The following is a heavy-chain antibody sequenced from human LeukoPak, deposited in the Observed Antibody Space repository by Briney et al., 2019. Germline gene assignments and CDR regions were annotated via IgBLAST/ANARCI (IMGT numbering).Heavy chain of an antibody. CDR1: EYTFTSYD. J-gene: IGHJ4*02. CDR2: MNPNSGNT. Sequence: ASVKVSCKASEYTFTSYDINWVRQATGQGLEWMGWMNPNSGNTVYAQKFQGRVTMTRDTSISTAYMELSSLRSEDTAMYYCARDESELHPLDYWGQGTLVTVSS. CDR3: ARDESELHPLDY. D-gene: IGHD1-26*01. V-gene: IGHV1-8*01.